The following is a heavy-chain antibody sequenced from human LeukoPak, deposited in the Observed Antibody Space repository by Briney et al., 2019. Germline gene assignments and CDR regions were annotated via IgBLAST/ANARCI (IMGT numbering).Heavy chain of an antibody. CDR2: IYYSGST. D-gene: IGHD1-26*01. V-gene: IGHV4-39*07. Sequence: PSETLSLTCTVSGGSISSSSYYWGWIRQPPGKGLEWIGSIYYSGSTYYNPSLKSRVTISVDTSKNQFSLKLSSVTAADTAVYYCARGSGDLRGYFDYWGQGTLVTVSS. CDR1: GGSISSSSYY. CDR3: ARGSGDLRGYFDY. J-gene: IGHJ4*02.